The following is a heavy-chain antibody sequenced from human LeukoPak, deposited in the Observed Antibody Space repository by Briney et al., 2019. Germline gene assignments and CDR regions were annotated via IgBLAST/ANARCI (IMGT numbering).Heavy chain of an antibody. CDR2: FDPEDGGT. J-gene: IGHJ4*02. CDR3: ATDYYYDSSGSYYTVDY. CDR1: GYTLTELS. V-gene: IGHV1-24*01. Sequence: ASVKVSCKVSGYTLTELSMHWVRQAPGKGLEWMGGFDPEDGGTFYAQKFQGRVTMTEDTSTDTAYMELSSLRSEDAAVYYCATDYYYDSSGSYYTVDYWGQGSLVTVSS. D-gene: IGHD3-22*01.